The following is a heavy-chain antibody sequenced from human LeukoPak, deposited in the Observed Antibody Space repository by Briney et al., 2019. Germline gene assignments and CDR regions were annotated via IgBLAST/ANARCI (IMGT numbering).Heavy chain of an antibody. V-gene: IGHV4-34*01. CDR1: GGSFSGYH. CDR3: ARGRHDITMIVVVMTSVSHYLDV. D-gene: IGHD3-22*01. CDR2: INPSGST. J-gene: IGHJ6*03. Sequence: SETLSLTCAVYGGSFSGYHWTWIRQSPGKGLEWIGDINPSGSTYYNPSLKSRLTISVDTSKNQFSLKLRSVTAADTAVYYCARGRHDITMIVVVMTSVSHYLDVWGKGTTVTVS.